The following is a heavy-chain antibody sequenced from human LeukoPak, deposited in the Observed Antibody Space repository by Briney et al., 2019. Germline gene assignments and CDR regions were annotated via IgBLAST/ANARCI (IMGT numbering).Heavy chain of an antibody. CDR3: ARQPGYSSGWFLT. D-gene: IGHD6-19*01. V-gene: IGHV3-11*04. CDR1: GFTFSDYY. Sequence: GGSLRLSCAASGFTFSDYYMSWIRQAPGKGLEWVSFISGSGSYIYYADSVKGRFTISRDNAKNSLYLQMNSLRAEDTAVYYCARQPGYSSGWFLTWGHGTLVTVSS. J-gene: IGHJ4*01. CDR2: ISGSGSYI.